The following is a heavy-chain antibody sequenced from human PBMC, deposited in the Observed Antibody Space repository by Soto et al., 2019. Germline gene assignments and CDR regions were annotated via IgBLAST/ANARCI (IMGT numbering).Heavy chain of an antibody. V-gene: IGHV3-23*01. D-gene: IGHD3-22*01. J-gene: IGHJ4*02. Sequence: GWSLRLSCAASGFTFSSYAMSWVRQAPGKGLEWVSSISGSGGSTYYADSVKGRFTISRDNSKNTLYMQMNSLRAEDTAVYYCAKDAKRDYYDSSGKDYWGQGTLVTVSS. CDR1: GFTFSSYA. CDR3: AKDAKRDYYDSSGKDY. CDR2: ISGSGGST.